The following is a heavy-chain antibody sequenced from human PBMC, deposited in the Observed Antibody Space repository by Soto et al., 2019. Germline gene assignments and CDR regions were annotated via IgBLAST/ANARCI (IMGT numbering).Heavy chain of an antibody. CDR2: IYYSGST. CDR1: GDSVTSVSDY. D-gene: IGHD3-10*01. Sequence: QVQLQESGPGLVKPSETLSLTCTVSGDSVTSVSDYLCWIRQPTGKGLEWIGYIYYSGSTDYNPTLWSRVTISIDTSKNQYCLIQTSVTAADPAVYYCERGVGFGYYYYQMGLWGQGTTVTVSS. J-gene: IGHJ6*01. V-gene: IGHV4-61*01. CDR3: ERGVGFGYYYYQMGL.